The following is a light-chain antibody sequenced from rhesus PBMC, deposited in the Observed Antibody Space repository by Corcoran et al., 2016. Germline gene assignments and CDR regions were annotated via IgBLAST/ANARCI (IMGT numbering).Light chain of an antibody. Sequence: DIQMTQSPSYLSASVGDTVTITCRASQGISSYLNWFQQKPGKAPKLLIYVATTLQSGVPARFRRSGAVTDLPLTVISLQPEDFATYYCQQYKSYPLTFGGGTKVEIK. V-gene: IGKV1-28*02. J-gene: IGKJ4*01. CDR1: QGISSY. CDR3: QQYKSYPLT. CDR2: VAT.